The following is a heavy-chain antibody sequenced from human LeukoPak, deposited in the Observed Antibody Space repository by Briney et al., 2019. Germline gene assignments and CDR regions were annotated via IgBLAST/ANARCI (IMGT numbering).Heavy chain of an antibody. CDR3: AKGVYYYDSSAYYYTYYSDY. V-gene: IGHV3-23*01. CDR2: ISGSGGST. D-gene: IGHD3-22*01. CDR1: GFTFSSYA. Sequence: GGSLRLSCAASGFTFSSYAMSWVRQAPGKGLEWVSAISGSGGSTYYADSVKGRFTISRDNSKNTLYLQMNSLRAEDTAVYYCAKGVYYYDSSAYYYTYYSDYWGQGTLVTVSS. J-gene: IGHJ4*02.